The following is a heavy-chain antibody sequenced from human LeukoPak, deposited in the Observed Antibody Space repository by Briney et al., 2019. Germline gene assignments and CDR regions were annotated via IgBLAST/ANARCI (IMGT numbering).Heavy chain of an antibody. CDR2: IIPILGIA. CDR1: GGTFSSYA. CDR3: ARMEMATTVDIGY. Sequence: ASVKVSCKASGGTFSSYAISWVRQAPGQGLEWMGRIIPILGIANYAQKFQGRVTITADKSTSTAYMELRSLRSDDTAVYYCARMEMATTVDIGYWGQGTLVTVSS. J-gene: IGHJ4*02. V-gene: IGHV1-69*04. D-gene: IGHD5-24*01.